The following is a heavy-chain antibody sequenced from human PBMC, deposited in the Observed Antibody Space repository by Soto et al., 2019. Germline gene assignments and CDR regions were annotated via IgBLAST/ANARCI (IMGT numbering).Heavy chain of an antibody. CDR3: ARDDTGSGVNNDYYSAMDA. V-gene: IGHV1-69*18. J-gene: IGHJ6*02. CDR2: VIPMFGAA. D-gene: IGHD3-10*01. Sequence: QVHLVQSGAEVKKSGSSVKVSCKASGGTFNKYVVVWVRQAPGQGLEWMGKVIPMFGAADYAHKFQGRVTITADESTNTVYMEVSGLRPDDTAVYYCARDDTGSGVNNDYYSAMDAWGQGTTVTVSS. CDR1: GGTFNKYV.